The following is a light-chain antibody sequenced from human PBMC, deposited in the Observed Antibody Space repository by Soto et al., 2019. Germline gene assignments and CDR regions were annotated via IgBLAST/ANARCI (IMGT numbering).Light chain of an antibody. V-gene: IGKV1-27*01. CDR3: QRYNSAPLT. Sequence: DIQMTQSPSSLSASVGDRVTITCRASQVITNYLAWYQQKPGKVPKLPIYAASTLQSGVPSRFSGSGSGTDFTLTINTLQPEDVATYYCQRYNSAPLTFGGGTKVEIK. CDR1: QVITNY. CDR2: AAS. J-gene: IGKJ4*01.